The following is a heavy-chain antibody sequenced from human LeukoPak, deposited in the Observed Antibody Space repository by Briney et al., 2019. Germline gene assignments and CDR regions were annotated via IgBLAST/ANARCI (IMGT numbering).Heavy chain of an antibody. CDR1: GFTVSSNY. Sequence: PGGSLILSCAASGFTVSSNYMSWVRQAPGKGLEWVSVIYSGGSTYYADSVKGRFTISRDNSKNTLYLQMNSLRAEDTAVYYCAQAKGDLLTGYSWYYFDYWGQGTLVTVSS. CDR2: IYSGGST. CDR3: AQAKGDLLTGYSWYYFDY. D-gene: IGHD3-9*01. V-gene: IGHV3-53*01. J-gene: IGHJ4*02.